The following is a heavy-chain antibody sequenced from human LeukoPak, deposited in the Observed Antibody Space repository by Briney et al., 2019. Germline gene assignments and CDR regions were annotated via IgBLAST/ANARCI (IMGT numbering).Heavy chain of an antibody. Sequence: TSETLSLTCTVSGGSISSSSYYWGWIRQPPGKGLEWIGSIYYSGSTYYNPSLKSRVTISVDTSKNQFSLRLSSVTAADTAVYYCARRWYYYDARAFDIRGQGTMVTVSS. V-gene: IGHV4-39*01. CDR2: IYYSGST. D-gene: IGHD3-22*01. J-gene: IGHJ3*02. CDR1: GGSISSSSYY. CDR3: ARRWYYYDARAFDI.